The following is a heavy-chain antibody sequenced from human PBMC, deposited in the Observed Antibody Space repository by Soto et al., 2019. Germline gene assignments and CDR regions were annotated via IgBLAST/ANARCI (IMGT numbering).Heavy chain of an antibody. CDR2: ISYDGSNK. CDR1: GFTFSSYG. J-gene: IGHJ4*02. V-gene: IGHV3-30*03. CDR3: ASPVRRAVHFDS. Sequence: PGGSLRLSCAASGFTFSSYGMHWVRQAPGKGLEWVAVISYDGSNKYYADSVKGRFTISRDNSKNTLYLQMNSLRAEDTAVYYCASPVRRAVHFDSWGQGTLVTVSS. D-gene: IGHD1-26*01.